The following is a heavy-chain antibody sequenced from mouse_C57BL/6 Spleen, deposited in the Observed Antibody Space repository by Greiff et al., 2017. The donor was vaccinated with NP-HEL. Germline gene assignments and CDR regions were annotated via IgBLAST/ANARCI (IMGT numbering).Heavy chain of an antibody. J-gene: IGHJ1*03. D-gene: IGHD1-1*01. CDR3: ARRGGVGYYYGSSYEYFDV. V-gene: IGHV1-18*01. Sequence: EVQLQQSGPELVKPGASVKIPCKASGYTFTDYNMDWVKQSHGKSLEWIGDINPNNGGTIYNQKFKGKATLTVDKSSSTAYMELRSLTSEDTAVYCGARRGGVGYYYGSSYEYFDVWGTGTTVTVSS. CDR2: INPNNGGT. CDR1: GYTFTDYN.